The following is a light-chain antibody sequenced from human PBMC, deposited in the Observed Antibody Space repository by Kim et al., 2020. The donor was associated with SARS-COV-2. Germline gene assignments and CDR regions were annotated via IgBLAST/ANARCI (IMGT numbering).Light chain of an antibody. V-gene: IGKV4-1*01. CDR2: WAS. J-gene: IGKJ2*01. Sequence: DIVMTQSPDSLAVSLGERATINCKSSQSVLYSSTNKNYLAWYHQKPGQPPKLLIYWASTRESGVPDRFSGSGSGTDFTLNSLQPEDVAVYYCQQYYSSPYTFGQGTKLEI. CDR3: QQYYSSPYT. CDR1: QSVLYSSTNKNY.